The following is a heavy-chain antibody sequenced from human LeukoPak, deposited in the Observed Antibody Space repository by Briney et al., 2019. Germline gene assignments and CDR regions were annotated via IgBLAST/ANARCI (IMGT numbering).Heavy chain of an antibody. CDR2: ISGSGGST. Sequence: PGGSPRLSCAASGFTFSSYAMSWVRQAPGKGLEWVSAISGSGGSTYYADSVKGRFTISRDNSKNTLYLQMNSLRAEDTAVYYCAKARSRYYDSSGYCFDYWGQGTLVTVSS. J-gene: IGHJ4*02. D-gene: IGHD3-22*01. CDR1: GFTFSSYA. CDR3: AKARSRYYDSSGYCFDY. V-gene: IGHV3-23*01.